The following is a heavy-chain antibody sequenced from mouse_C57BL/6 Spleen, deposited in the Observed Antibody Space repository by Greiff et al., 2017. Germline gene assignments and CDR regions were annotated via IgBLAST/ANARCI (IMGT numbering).Heavy chain of an antibody. CDR3: ARSPYYYGSSLFDY. V-gene: IGHV1-54*01. Sequence: QVQLQQSGAELVRPGTSVKVSCKASGYAFTNYLIEWVKQRPGQGLEWIGVINPGSGGTNYNEKFKGKATLTADKSSSTAYMQLSSLTSEDSAVYFCARSPYYYGSSLFDYWGQGTTLTVSS. CDR1: GYAFTNYL. J-gene: IGHJ2*01. CDR2: INPGSGGT. D-gene: IGHD1-1*01.